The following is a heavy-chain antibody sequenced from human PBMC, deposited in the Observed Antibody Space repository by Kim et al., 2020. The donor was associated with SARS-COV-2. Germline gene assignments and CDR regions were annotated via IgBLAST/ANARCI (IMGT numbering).Heavy chain of an antibody. Sequence: ASVKVSCKASGYTFTSYAMNWVRQAPGQGLEWMGWINTNTGNPTYAQGFTGRFVFSLDTSVSTAYLQISSLKAEDTAVYYCAIQASLIVGATPEWDFDYWGQGTLVTVSS. D-gene: IGHD1-26*01. V-gene: IGHV7-4-1*02. CDR1: GYTFTSYA. CDR2: INTNTGNP. J-gene: IGHJ4*02. CDR3: AIQASLIVGATPEWDFDY.